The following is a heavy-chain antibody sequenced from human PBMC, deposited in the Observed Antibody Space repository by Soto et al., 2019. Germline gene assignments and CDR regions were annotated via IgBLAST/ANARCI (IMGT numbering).Heavy chain of an antibody. CDR2: INPSGGST. D-gene: IGHD1-26*01. V-gene: IGHV1-46*01. Sequence: GASVKVSCKASGYTFTSYYMHWVRQAPGQGLEWMGIINPSGGSTSYAQKFQGRVTMTRDTSTSTVYMELSSLRSEDTAVYYCALAHPQVGATPHNWFDPWGQGTLVTVSS. CDR1: GYTFTSYY. CDR3: ALAHPQVGATPHNWFDP. J-gene: IGHJ5*02.